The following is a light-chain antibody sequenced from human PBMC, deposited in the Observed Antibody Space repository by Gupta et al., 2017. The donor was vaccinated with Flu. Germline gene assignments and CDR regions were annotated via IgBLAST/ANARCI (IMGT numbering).Light chain of an antibody. CDR1: QSVLYSSNNKNY. CDR3: QQYYTTPS. V-gene: IGKV4-1*01. Sequence: DIVMCQSPYSLAVSLGERATINCKSRQSVLYSSNNKNYLAWYQQKPGQPPKLLIYWASTREYGVPDRFSGSGSGTDFTLTIRSLQAEDVAVYYCQQYYTTPSFGGGTKVEIK. J-gene: IGKJ4*01. CDR2: WAS.